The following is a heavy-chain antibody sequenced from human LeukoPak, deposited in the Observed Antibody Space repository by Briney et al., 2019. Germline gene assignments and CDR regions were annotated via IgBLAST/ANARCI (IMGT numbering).Heavy chain of an antibody. CDR3: ARHLTGVTGYTYGRGIDY. CDR2: IKKDGSEK. D-gene: IGHD5-18*01. V-gene: IGHV3-7*01. J-gene: IGHJ4*02. CDR1: GFTFTTYS. Sequence: GGSLRLSCEASGFTFTTYSMTWVRQAPGKGLEWVANIKKDGSEKYYVDSVKGRFTISRDSAKTSLYLQMISLRAEDTAVYYCARHLTGVTGYTYGRGIDYWGQGTLVTVSS.